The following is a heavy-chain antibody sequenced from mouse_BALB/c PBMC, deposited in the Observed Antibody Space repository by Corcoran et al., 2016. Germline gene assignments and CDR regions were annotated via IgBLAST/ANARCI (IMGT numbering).Heavy chain of an antibody. Sequence: QIQLVQSGPELEKPGATVKISCKASGYTFTNYVMNLVKQAPGKGLKWMGWINTYTGEPTYADDFKGRFAFSLETSASTAYLQINNLKNEDTATYFCAREPYAMDYWGQGTSVTVSS. CDR2: INTYTGEP. V-gene: IGHV9-3-1*01. CDR1: GYTFTNYV. CDR3: AREPYAMDY. J-gene: IGHJ4*01.